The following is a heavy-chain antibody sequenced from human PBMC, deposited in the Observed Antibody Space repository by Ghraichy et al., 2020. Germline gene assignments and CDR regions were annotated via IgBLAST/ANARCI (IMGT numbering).Heavy chain of an antibody. CDR3: AGDHYDGGGYYYFDY. Sequence: SETLSLTCTVSGGSISTYYWSWIRQPPGKGLEWIGYIYDSGSTKYNPSLKSRVTISVDTSKSQFSLRLTSVTAADTAVYYCAGDHYDGGGYYYFDYWGQGTLVTVSS. J-gene: IGHJ4*02. CDR1: GGSISTYY. CDR2: IYDSGST. V-gene: IGHV4-59*01. D-gene: IGHD3-22*01.